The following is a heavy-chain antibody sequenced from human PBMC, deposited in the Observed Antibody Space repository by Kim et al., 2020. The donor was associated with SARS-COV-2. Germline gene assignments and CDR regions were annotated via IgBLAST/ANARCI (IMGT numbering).Heavy chain of an antibody. CDR3: ARGQYGSGIGPGFDY. J-gene: IGHJ4*02. D-gene: IGHD3-10*01. CDR2: INHSGST. CDR1: GGSFSGYY. Sequence: SETLSLTCAVYGGSFSGYYWSWIRQPPGKWLEWIGEINHSGSTNYNPSLKSRVTISVDTSKNQFSLKLSSVTAADTAVYYCARGQYGSGIGPGFDYWGQGTLVTVSS. V-gene: IGHV4-34*01.